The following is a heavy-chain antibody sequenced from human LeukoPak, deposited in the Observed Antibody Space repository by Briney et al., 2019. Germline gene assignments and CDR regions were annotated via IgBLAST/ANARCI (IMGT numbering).Heavy chain of an antibody. J-gene: IGHJ4*02. V-gene: IGHV3-48*01. CDR3: ARDKDYGDPNCFDY. CDR1: GFTFSSYS. CDR2: ISSSSSTI. D-gene: IGHD4-17*01. Sequence: GGSLRLSCAASGFTFSSYSMNWVRQAPGKGLEWVSYISSSSSTIYYADSVKGRFTISRDNSKNTLYLQMNSLRAEDTAVYYCARDKDYGDPNCFDYWGQGTLVTVSS.